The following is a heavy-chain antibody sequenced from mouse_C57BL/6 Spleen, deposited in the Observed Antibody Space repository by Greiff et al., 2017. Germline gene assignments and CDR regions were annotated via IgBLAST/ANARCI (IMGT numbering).Heavy chain of an antibody. J-gene: IGHJ4*01. CDR3: ARDGNLSMDD. D-gene: IGHD2-1*01. CDR1: GYTFTSYW. CDR2: IDPSDSDT. Sequence: QVQLQQPGAELVRPGSSVKLSCKASGYTFTSYWMHWVKQRPIQGLEWIGNIDPSDSDTHYNQKFKDKATLTVDKSSRTAYMQLSSLTSEDSAVYYCARDGNLSMDDWGQGTSVTVSS. V-gene: IGHV1-52*01.